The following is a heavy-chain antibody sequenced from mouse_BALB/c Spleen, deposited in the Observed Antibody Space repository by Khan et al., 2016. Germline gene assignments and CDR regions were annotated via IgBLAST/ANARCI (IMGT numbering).Heavy chain of an antibody. J-gene: IGHJ3*01. V-gene: IGHV1-80*01. CDR3: ARSAPFAS. CDR2: IYPGDGDT. D-gene: IGHD6-1*01. CDR1: GYAFSGYW. Sequence: QVQLQQSGAELVRPGSSVKISCKASGYAFSGYWMNWVKQRPGQGLEWIGQIYPGDGDTNYNGKFKGKATLTADKSSSPAYIQLSSLTSKDSAVYFCARSAPFASWGQGTLVTVSA.